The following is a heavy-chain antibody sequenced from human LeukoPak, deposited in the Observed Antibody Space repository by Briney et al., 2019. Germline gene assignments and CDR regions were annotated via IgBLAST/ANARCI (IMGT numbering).Heavy chain of an antibody. V-gene: IGHV1-2*02. Sequence: ASVKVSCKASGYTFTDYHVHWVRQAPGQGLQWMGWIDPKSGGTNYAQKFQGRVTMTRDTSISTAYMELNRLTSDDTAIYYCARLGVGRWMVVTYYYYGMDVWGQGTTVTSP. J-gene: IGHJ6*02. CDR3: ARLGVGRWMVVTYYYYGMDV. CDR1: GYTFTDYH. D-gene: IGHD6-19*01. CDR2: IDPKSGGT.